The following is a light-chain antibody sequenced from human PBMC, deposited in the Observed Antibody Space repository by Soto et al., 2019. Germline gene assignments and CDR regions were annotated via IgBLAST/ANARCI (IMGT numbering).Light chain of an antibody. CDR3: QQYNSYSRT. CDR2: DAS. Sequence: DIQMTQSPSTLSASVGDRVTITCRASQSISSWLAWYQQKPGKAPKLLIYDASSLESGVPSRFRGSGSGTEFTLTISSLQPADFATYYCQQYNSYSRTFGHGTKVEIK. CDR1: QSISSW. J-gene: IGKJ1*01. V-gene: IGKV1-5*01.